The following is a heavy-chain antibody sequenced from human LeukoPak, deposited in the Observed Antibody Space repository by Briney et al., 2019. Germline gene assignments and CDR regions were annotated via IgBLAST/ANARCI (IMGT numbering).Heavy chain of an antibody. CDR1: GFTFSTYA. V-gene: IGHV3-21*01. D-gene: IGHD3-10*01. Sequence: GGSLRLSCAASGFTFSTYAMNWVRQAPGKGLEWVSSISGSSDYIYYADSVKGRFTISRDNPKHSLYLQMNSLRAEDTAVYYCARYYGSGSPPFDYWGQGTLVTVSS. CDR3: ARYYGSGSPPFDY. J-gene: IGHJ4*02. CDR2: ISGSSDYI.